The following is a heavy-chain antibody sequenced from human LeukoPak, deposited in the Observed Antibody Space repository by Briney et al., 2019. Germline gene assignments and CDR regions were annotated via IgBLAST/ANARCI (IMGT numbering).Heavy chain of an antibody. CDR1: GGSISSYH. CDR3: ARNYYYYYMDV. V-gene: IGHV4-59*01. Sequence: SETLSLTCTVAGGSISSYHWSWIRQPPGKGLEWIGYIYYSGSTNYNPSFKSRVTISVDTSKNQFSLKLSSVTAADTAVYYCARNYYYYYMDVWGKGTTVTISS. CDR2: IYYSGST. J-gene: IGHJ6*03.